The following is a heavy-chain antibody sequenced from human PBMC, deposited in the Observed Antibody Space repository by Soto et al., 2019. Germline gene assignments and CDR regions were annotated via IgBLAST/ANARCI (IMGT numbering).Heavy chain of an antibody. J-gene: IGHJ4*02. Sequence: EVQLLESGGGLVQPGGSLRLSCATSGFTFNNFSMCWVRQAPGKGLEWVSAISDSGDYTYYADSVKGRFTISRDNSRNALCMQMNSLRAEDTAVYYCARKPDYSSGHDLAYCGQGTLVTVSS. CDR1: GFTFNNFS. V-gene: IGHV3-23*01. CDR3: ARKPDYSSGHDLAY. D-gene: IGHD6-19*01. CDR2: ISDSGDYT.